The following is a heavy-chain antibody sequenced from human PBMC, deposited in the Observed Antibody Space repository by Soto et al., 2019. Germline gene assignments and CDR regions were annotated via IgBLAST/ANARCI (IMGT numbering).Heavy chain of an antibody. CDR2: LNAANGYT. J-gene: IGHJ6*03. Sequence: QVQLVQSGAEVRKPGASVKVSCKASGYTFTNFAIHWVRQAPGQRLEWMGWLNAANGYTKYSQNFQVRVTITRDTSASTAYMELSSLRSEDTAVYYCARDPSRFLPAIMAYMDFWGKGTTVTVSS. V-gene: IGHV1-3*01. CDR3: ARDPSRFLPAIMAYMDF. D-gene: IGHD3-3*01. CDR1: GYTFTNFA.